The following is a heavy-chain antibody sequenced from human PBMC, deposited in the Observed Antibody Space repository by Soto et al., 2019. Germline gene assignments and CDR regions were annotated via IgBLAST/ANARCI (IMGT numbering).Heavy chain of an antibody. V-gene: IGHV4-59*01. CDR1: GGSISGSY. Sequence: SETLSLTCSVSGGSISGSYWSWIRQSPGKGLEWPGYVYYTGSTNYSPSLRSRVSISVDTSKNEFSLRLSSVTAADTAVYFCARSVAVPGAHIDYWGQGTQVTVS. D-gene: IGHD6-19*01. J-gene: IGHJ4*02. CDR3: ARSVAVPGAHIDY. CDR2: VYYTGST.